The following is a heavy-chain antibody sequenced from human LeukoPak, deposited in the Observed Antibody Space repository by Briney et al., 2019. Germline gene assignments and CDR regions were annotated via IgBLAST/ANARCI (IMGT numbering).Heavy chain of an antibody. Sequence: SETLSLTCTVSGGSISSYYWSWIRQPAGKGLEWIGRIYTSGSTNYNPSLKSRVTISVDTSKNQFSLKLSSVTAADTAVYYCARWASVDSSGYYYAPDYWGQGTLVTVSS. D-gene: IGHD3-22*01. V-gene: IGHV4-4*07. CDR3: ARWASVDSSGYYYAPDY. J-gene: IGHJ4*02. CDR2: IYTSGST. CDR1: GGSISSYY.